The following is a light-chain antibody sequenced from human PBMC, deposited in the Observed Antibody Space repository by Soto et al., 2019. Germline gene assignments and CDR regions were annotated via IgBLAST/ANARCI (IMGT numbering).Light chain of an antibody. CDR2: GNS. V-gene: IGLV1-40*01. Sequence: QSLLTQPPSVSGAPGQRVTISCTGSSSNIGAGYDVHWYQQLPGTAPKLLIYGNSNRPSGVPDRFSGSKSGTSASLAITGLQAEDEADYYCQSYDSSLSGSRVFGGGTKLTV. J-gene: IGLJ2*01. CDR1: SSNIGAGYD. CDR3: QSYDSSLSGSRV.